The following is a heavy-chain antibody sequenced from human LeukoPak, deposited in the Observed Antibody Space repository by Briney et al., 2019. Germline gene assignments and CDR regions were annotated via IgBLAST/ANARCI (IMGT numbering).Heavy chain of an antibody. CDR2: IFHTGST. V-gene: IGHV4-59*08. CDR1: GASISDFY. J-gene: IGHJ5*02. Sequence: SETLSLTCTVSGASISDFYWSWIRQSPEKGLEWLGYIFHTGSTNYNPSVKSRVTISMDTSKNQFSLRLNSATAADTAVYYCARHPQEFRSDWFDPWGQGTLVTVSS. D-gene: IGHD3-10*01. CDR3: ARHPQEFRSDWFDP.